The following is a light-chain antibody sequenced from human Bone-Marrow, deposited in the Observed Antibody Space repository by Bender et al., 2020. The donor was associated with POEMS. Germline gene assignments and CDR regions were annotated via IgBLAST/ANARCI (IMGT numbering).Light chain of an antibody. CDR1: SSNIEAHA. V-gene: IGLV1-44*01. CDR2: SNN. J-gene: IGLJ3*02. CDR3: AVWDDSLNAWV. Sequence: QSVLTQPPSASGTPGQRATIPCPGASSNIEAHAVICYHHLPGTAPKLLIYSNNQRASGVPDRSSGSKSGTSASLAISGLQSEDEADYYCAVWDDSLNAWVFGGGTKLTVL.